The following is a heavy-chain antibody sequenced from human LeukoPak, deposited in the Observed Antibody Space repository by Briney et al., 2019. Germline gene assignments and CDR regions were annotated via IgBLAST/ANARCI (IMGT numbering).Heavy chain of an antibody. D-gene: IGHD1-7*01. CDR1: GGSISSYY. Sequence: SETLSLTCTVSGGSISSYYWSWIRQPAGKGLEWIGRIYTSGSTNYNPSLKSRVTMSVDTSKNQFSLKLSSVTAADTAVYYCARSETTPPRDAFDIWGQGTMVTVSS. CDR3: ARSETTPPRDAFDI. V-gene: IGHV4-4*07. CDR2: IYTSGST. J-gene: IGHJ3*02.